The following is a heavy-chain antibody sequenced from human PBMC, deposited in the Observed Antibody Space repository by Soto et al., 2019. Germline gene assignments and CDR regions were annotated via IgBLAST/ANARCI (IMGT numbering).Heavy chain of an antibody. CDR2: IYYSGST. CDR3: ARVPRSYYGSETNGFDP. J-gene: IGHJ5*02. D-gene: IGHD3-10*01. Sequence: SETLSLTCTVSGRSISSGGYYWSWIRQHPGKGLEWIGYIYYSGSTYYNPSLKSRVTISVDTSKNQFSLKLSSVTAADTAVYYCARVPRSYYGSETNGFDPWGQGTLVTVSS. V-gene: IGHV4-31*03. CDR1: GRSISSGGYY.